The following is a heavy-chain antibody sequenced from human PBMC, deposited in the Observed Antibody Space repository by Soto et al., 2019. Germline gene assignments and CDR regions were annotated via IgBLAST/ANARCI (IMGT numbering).Heavy chain of an antibody. V-gene: IGHV1-18*01. CDR2: ISAYNGNT. CDR1: DYTFTSYG. J-gene: IGHJ3*02. Sequence: QVQLVQSGAEVKKPGASVKVSCKASDYTFTSYGISWVRQAPGQGLEWMGWISAYNGNTNYAQQLQGRVTMTTDTSTSTAYMELRSLRSDDTAVYYCARYCSGGSCYYTDAFDIWGQGTMVTVSS. D-gene: IGHD2-15*01. CDR3: ARYCSGGSCYYTDAFDI.